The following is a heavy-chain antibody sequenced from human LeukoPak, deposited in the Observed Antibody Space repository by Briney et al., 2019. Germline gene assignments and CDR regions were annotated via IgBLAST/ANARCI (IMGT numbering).Heavy chain of an antibody. CDR3: ARVSSSWYEDWYFDL. J-gene: IGHJ2*01. CDR2: IFISEST. V-gene: IGHV4-4*07. CDR1: GGSIRSYY. D-gene: IGHD6-13*01. Sequence: PSETLSLTCTVSGGSIRSYYWSWVRQPAGKGLEWIGRIFISESTNYNPSLKSRVTMSVDTSKNQFSLKLSSVTAADTAVYYCARVSSSWYEDWYFDLWGRGTLVSVSS.